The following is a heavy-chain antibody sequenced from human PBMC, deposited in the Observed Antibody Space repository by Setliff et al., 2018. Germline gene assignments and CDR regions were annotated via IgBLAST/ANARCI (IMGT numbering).Heavy chain of an antibody. CDR3: ARGGDYCGGECYIPPPDSY. Sequence: PGGSLRLSCAAAGFTFSSYWMHWVRQAPGKGLVWVSRINSDGSSTSYADSVRGRFTISRDISKNTLYLQMNSLRPEDTAVYYCARGGDYCGGECYIPPPDSYWGQGTLVTVSS. D-gene: IGHD2-21*01. CDR1: GFTFSSYW. V-gene: IGHV3-74*01. J-gene: IGHJ4*02. CDR2: INSDGSST.